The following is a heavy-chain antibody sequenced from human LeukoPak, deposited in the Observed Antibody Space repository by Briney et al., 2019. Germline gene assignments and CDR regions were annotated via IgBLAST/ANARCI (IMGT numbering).Heavy chain of an antibody. J-gene: IGHJ4*02. Sequence: ASVKVSCKGSGYIFRNYGISWVRQAPGQGLEWMGWISGYNGNTNYAQKLQGRVTMTTDTSTSTAYMELRSLRSDDTAVYYCARPQEEDGYNYNWAFDYWGQGTLVTVSS. CDR2: ISGYNGNT. V-gene: IGHV1-18*01. CDR1: GYIFRNYG. D-gene: IGHD5-24*01. CDR3: ARPQEEDGYNYNWAFDY.